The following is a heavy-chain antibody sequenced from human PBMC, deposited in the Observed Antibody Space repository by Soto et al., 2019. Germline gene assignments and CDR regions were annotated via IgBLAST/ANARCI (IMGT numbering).Heavy chain of an antibody. CDR2: IYPGDSDT. V-gene: IGHV5-51*01. CDR1: GYSFTSYW. D-gene: IGHD3-16*01. Sequence: LGESLKISCKGSGYSFTSYWIGWVRQMPGKGLEWMGVIYPGDSDTRYSPSFQGQVTISADKSISPAYLQWSSLKASDTALYHCATGGRYNWFDPWVQGTWVTVS. J-gene: IGHJ5*02. CDR3: ATGGRYNWFDP.